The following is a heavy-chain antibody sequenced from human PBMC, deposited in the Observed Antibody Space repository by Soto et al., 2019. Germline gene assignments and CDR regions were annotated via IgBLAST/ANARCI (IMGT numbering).Heavy chain of an antibody. CDR2: TRDKPNSYTT. Sequence: GGSLRLSCVASGFTLSDYYVDWVRQAPGKGLEWVGRTRDKPNSYTTEYAASVEGRFTISRDDSNNSLYLQLNSLNTEDTAVYYCGRGGYRHYSTYYYYALDVWGQGTTVTVSS. CDR1: GFTLSDYY. V-gene: IGHV3-72*01. J-gene: IGHJ6*02. D-gene: IGHD4-4*01. CDR3: GRGGYRHYSTYYYYALDV.